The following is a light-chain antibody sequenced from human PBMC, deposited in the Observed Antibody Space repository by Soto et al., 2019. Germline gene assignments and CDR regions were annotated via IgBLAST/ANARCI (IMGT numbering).Light chain of an antibody. Sequence: SYELTQPPSVSVAPGQTATITCGGNNIGSKSVHWYQQQPGLAPVVVVYDDSDRPSGIPERFSGSNSGNTATLTISRVEAGDEADCYCQVWDSGSEVVFGGGTKVTVL. CDR3: QVWDSGSEVV. CDR2: DDS. CDR1: NIGSKS. J-gene: IGLJ2*01. V-gene: IGLV3-21*02.